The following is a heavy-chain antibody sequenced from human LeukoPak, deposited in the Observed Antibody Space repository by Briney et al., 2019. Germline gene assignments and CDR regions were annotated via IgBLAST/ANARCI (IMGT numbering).Heavy chain of an antibody. CDR1: GFTFSGYG. J-gene: IGHJ5*02. CDR3: VRGAVGTGVWFDP. V-gene: IGHV3-74*01. Sequence: PGGSLRLSCAASGFTFSGYGMHWVRQAPGKGLEWVSRISIDGATTNYADSVKGRFTISRDNAKNTLHLQMNSLRADDTALYYCVRGAVGTGVWFDPWGKGTLVTVSS. CDR2: ISIDGATT. D-gene: IGHD1-26*01.